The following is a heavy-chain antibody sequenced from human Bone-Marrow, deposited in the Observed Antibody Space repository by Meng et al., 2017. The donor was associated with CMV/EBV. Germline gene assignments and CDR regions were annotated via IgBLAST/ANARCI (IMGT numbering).Heavy chain of an antibody. CDR3: ARRSSVPTGNWFDP. CDR2: IYPGDSDT. J-gene: IGHJ5*02. Sequence: GGSLRLSCKGSGYSFTSYWIGWVRQMPGKGLEWMGIIYPGDSDTRYSPSFQGQVTISADKSISTAYLQWSSLKASDTAMYYCARRSSVPTGNWFDPCGQGTLVTASS. V-gene: IGHV5-51*01. CDR1: GYSFTSYW.